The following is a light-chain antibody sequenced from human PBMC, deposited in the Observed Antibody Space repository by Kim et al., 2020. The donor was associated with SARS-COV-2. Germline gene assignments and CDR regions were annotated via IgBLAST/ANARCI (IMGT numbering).Light chain of an antibody. Sequence: DIQMTQSPSTLSASVGDRVTITCRTTQSISSHLNWYQQKPGRAPKLLISAASTLQGGVPSRFSGSGSGTDFTLTISSLQPEDFATYYCQQSHTAPLLTFGGGTKLEI. J-gene: IGKJ4*01. CDR1: QSISSH. V-gene: IGKV1-39*01. CDR2: AAS. CDR3: QQSHTAPLLT.